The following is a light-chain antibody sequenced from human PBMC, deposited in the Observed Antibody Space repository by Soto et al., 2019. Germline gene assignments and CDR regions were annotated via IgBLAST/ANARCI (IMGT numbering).Light chain of an antibody. CDR1: QSISSW. V-gene: IGKV1-5*01. CDR2: DAS. CDR3: QQYNSYPT. J-gene: IGKJ2*01. Sequence: DIQMTQSPSTLSASVGDRVTITCRAGQSISSWLAWYQQKPGKAPTLLIYDASTLERGVPSRFSGSGSGTEFTLTISSLQPEDFATYYCQQYNSYPTFGQGTKLEIK.